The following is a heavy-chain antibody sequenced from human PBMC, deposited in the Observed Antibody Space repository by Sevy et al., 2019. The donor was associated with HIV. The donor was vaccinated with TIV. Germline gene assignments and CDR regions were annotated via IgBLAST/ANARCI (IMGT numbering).Heavy chain of an antibody. CDR2: ISSSGSTI. J-gene: IGHJ4*02. CDR3: ARDQGVYYYDSSGYIPYYFDY. V-gene: IGHV3-11*01. D-gene: IGHD3-22*01. CDR1: GFTFSDYY. Sequence: GSLRLSCAASGFTFSDYYMSWIRQAPGKGLEWVSYISSSGSTIYYADSVKGRVTISRDNAKNSLYLQMNSLRAEDTAVYYCARDQGVYYYDSSGYIPYYFDYWGQGTLVTVSS.